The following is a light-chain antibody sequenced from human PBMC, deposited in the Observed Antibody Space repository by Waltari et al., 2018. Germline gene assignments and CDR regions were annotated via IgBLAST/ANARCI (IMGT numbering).Light chain of an antibody. V-gene: IGKV1-16*02. CDR2: AAS. Sequence: DIQMTQSPSSLSPSVGDRVILTCRASQAISTFLAWFQLKPGIAPKSLIYAASTLQTGVSSNFSGSGSGTDFTLTISSLQPGDCATYYCQQYSTFPPTFGGGTRVEI. J-gene: IGKJ4*01. CDR3: QQYSTFPPT. CDR1: QAISTF.